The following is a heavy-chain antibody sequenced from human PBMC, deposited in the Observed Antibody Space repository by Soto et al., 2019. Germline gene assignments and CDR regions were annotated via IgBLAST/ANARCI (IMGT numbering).Heavy chain of an antibody. CDR1: GGTFSSYT. Sequence: SVKVSCKASGGTFSSYTISWVRQAPGQGLEWMGRIIPILGIANYAQKFQGRVTITADKSTSTAYMELSSLRSEDTAVYYCARDRSGYSYVSYYYGMDVWGQGTTVTVSS. CDR2: IIPILGIA. D-gene: IGHD5-18*01. CDR3: ARDRSGYSYVSYYYGMDV. V-gene: IGHV1-69*04. J-gene: IGHJ6*02.